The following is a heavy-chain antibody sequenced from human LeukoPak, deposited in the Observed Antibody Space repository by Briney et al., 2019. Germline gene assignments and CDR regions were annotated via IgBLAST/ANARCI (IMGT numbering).Heavy chain of an antibody. V-gene: IGHV1-46*03. CDR2: INPSGGSK. D-gene: IGHD1-26*01. CDR3: AMPRTGSYYYFDY. J-gene: IGHJ4*02. Sequence: ASVKVSCKASGYTFTNYYIHWVRQAPGQGLEWMGIINPSGGSKNYAQKFQGRVTVTRATSTSTVYMELSSLRSEDTAVYYCAMPRTGSYYYFDYWGQGTLVTVSS. CDR1: GYTFTNYY.